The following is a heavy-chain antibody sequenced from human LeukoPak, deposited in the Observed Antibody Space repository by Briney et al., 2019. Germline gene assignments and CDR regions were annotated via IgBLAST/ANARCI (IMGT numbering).Heavy chain of an antibody. V-gene: IGHV3-20*04. D-gene: IGHD2-2*01. J-gene: IGHJ4*02. Sequence: GGSLRLSCTASGFAFDEHGMSWVGEVPGEGLEHVSGINWSGGSTGYPDPLRGRFTTSRDNAKNSLYLQMDSLRAEDTALYYCARAPITSPFYFDYWGQGTLVTVSS. CDR3: ARAPITSPFYFDY. CDR2: INWSGGST. CDR1: GFAFDEHG.